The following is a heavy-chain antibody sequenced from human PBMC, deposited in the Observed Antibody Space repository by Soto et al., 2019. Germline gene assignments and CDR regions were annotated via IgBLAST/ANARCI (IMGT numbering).Heavy chain of an antibody. CDR3: AKERSSGWSLDY. Sequence: GGSLRLSCAASGLTFSTYAMNWVRQAPGKGLEWVSGISGSGDSTYYADSVKGRFTVSRDNSKNTLYLQMNSLRAEDTAVFYCAKERSSGWSLDYWGQGTLVTVSS. CDR1: GLTFSTYA. D-gene: IGHD6-19*01. CDR2: ISGSGDST. V-gene: IGHV3-23*01. J-gene: IGHJ4*02.